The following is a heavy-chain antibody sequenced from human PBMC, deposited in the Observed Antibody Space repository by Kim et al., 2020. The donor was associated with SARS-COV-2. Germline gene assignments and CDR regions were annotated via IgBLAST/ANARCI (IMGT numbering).Heavy chain of an antibody. CDR3: ARDIVATGYYTELDY. D-gene: IGHD3-9*01. J-gene: IGHJ4*02. Sequence: QKVQGRVTMTRDTSSNTVYMEVRSLRSEDTAMYYCARDIVATGYYTELDYWGQGSLVTVSS. V-gene: IGHV1-46*01.